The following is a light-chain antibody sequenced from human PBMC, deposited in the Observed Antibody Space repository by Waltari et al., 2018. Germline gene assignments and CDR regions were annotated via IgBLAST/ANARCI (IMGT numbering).Light chain of an antibody. V-gene: IGLV3-1*01. CDR3: QAWDSSTAV. CDR1: QLGDKY. J-gene: IGLJ2*01. Sequence: SYEPTQPPSVSVSPGQTASITCSGDQLGDKYACWYQQKPGQSPVLVIYQDSKRPSGIPERFSGSNSGNTATLTISGTQAMDEADYYCQAWDSSTAVFGGGTKLTVL. CDR2: QDS.